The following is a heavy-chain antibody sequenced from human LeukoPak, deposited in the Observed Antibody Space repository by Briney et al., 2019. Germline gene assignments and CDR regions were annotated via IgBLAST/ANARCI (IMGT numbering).Heavy chain of an antibody. D-gene: IGHD3-10*01. J-gene: IGHJ3*02. V-gene: IGHV3-23*01. CDR1: GFTFSSYA. Sequence: GGSLRLSCAASGFTFSSYAMSWVRQAPGKGLEWVSAISGSGGSTHYADSVKGRFTISRDNSKNTLYLQMNSLRAEDTAVYYCAKDHRWFGEMSDIWGQGTMVTVSS. CDR3: AKDHRWFGEMSDI. CDR2: ISGSGGST.